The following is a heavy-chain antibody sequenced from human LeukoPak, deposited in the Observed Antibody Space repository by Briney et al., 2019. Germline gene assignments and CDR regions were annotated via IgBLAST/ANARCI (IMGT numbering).Heavy chain of an antibody. Sequence: ASATVSFTASGYTFTGYYMHWVRQAPGQGLEWMGRINPNNGATNYAQKLQGRVTITGDTSISTAYMELSSLRSDDTAVYYCTRETGSYHGNDYWGQGTLVTVSS. CDR2: INPNNGAT. J-gene: IGHJ4*02. CDR3: TRETGSYHGNDY. V-gene: IGHV1-2*06. D-gene: IGHD1-26*01. CDR1: GYTFTGYY.